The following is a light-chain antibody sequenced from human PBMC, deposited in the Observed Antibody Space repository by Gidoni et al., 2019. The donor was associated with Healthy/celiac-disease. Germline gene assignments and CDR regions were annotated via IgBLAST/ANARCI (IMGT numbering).Light chain of an antibody. CDR3: SSYKSSSPLV. Sequence: QSALTQPASVSGSTGQSITISCTGTSSDVGGYNYVSWYQQHPGKAPKLMIYEVSNRPSGVSNRFSGSKSGNTASLTSSGLQAEDEADYYCSSYKSSSPLVFGTGTKVTVL. J-gene: IGLJ1*01. V-gene: IGLV2-14*01. CDR2: EVS. CDR1: SSDVGGYNY.